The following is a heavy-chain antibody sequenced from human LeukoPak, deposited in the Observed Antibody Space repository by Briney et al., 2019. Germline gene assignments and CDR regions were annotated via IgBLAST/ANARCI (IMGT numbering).Heavy chain of an antibody. Sequence: SETLSLTCAVYGGSFSGYYWSWIRQPPGKGLEWIGEINHSGSTNYNPSLKSRVTMSVDTSKNQFSLKLSSVTAADTAVHYCALAAMVGGRGDYWGQGTLVTVSS. CDR1: GGSFSGYY. CDR3: ALAAMVGGRGDY. J-gene: IGHJ4*02. D-gene: IGHD5-18*01. V-gene: IGHV4-34*01. CDR2: INHSGST.